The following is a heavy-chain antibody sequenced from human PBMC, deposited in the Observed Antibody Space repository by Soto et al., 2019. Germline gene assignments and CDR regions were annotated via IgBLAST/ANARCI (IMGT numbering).Heavy chain of an antibody. Sequence: GGSLRLSCTASGFTFGDYAMSWFRQAPGKGLEWVGFIRSKAYGGTTEYAASVKGRFTISRDDSKSIAYLQMNSLKTEDTAVYYCIRVKFCGGDCFSGFSSDAFDIWGQGKMVTVS. J-gene: IGHJ3*02. CDR3: IRVKFCGGDCFSGFSSDAFDI. V-gene: IGHV3-49*03. D-gene: IGHD2-21*02. CDR1: GFTFGDYA. CDR2: IRSKAYGGTT.